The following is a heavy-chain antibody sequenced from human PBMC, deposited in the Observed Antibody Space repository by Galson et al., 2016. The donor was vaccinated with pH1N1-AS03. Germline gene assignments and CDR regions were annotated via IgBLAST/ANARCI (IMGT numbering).Heavy chain of an antibody. CDR2: INPSDVNT. J-gene: IGHJ6*02. CDR3: ARVSAGLTGYYYAMDV. D-gene: IGHD4/OR15-4a*01. V-gene: IGHV1-46*01. CDR1: GYTFTSYY. Sequence: SVKVSCKASGYTFTSYYIHWVRQAPGQGREWMGIINPSDVNTNYAQRFQGRVTMTRDTSTSTVYMVLSSLRSDDTAVYYCARVSAGLTGYYYAMDVWGQGTTVTVSS.